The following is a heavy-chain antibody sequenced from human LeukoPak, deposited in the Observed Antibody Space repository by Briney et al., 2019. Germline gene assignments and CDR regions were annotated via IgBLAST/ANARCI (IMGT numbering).Heavy chain of an antibody. CDR1: GFTFGDYS. V-gene: IGHV3-49*03. CDR2: IRNKASGGTT. D-gene: IGHD2-15*01. Sequence: GGSLRLSCTASGFTFGDYSMTWFRQAPGKGLEWVSFIRNKASGGTTEHAASVRGRFTTSRDDSKSIAYLQMNSLKTEDTALYYCTRDRIMTDFWGQGTLVAVSS. CDR3: TRDRIMTDF. J-gene: IGHJ4*02.